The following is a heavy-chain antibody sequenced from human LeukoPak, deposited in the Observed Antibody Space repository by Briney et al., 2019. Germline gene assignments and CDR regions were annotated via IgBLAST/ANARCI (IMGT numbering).Heavy chain of an antibody. V-gene: IGHV3-7*01. CDR3: AIIPRAAAGPSARSPFHY. D-gene: IGHD6-13*01. CDR2: IKQDGSEK. CDR1: GFTFSSYW. J-gene: IGHJ4*02. Sequence: GGSLRLSCAASGFTFSSYWMSWVRQAPGKGLEWVANIKQDGSEKYYVDSVKGRFTISRDNAKNSLYLQMNSLRAEDTAVYYCAIIPRAAAGPSARSPFHYWGQGTLVTVSS.